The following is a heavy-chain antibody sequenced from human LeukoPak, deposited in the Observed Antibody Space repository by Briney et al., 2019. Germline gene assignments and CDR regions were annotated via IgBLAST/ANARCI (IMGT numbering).Heavy chain of an antibody. D-gene: IGHD3-10*01. V-gene: IGHV4-31*03. CDR2: IYYTGST. Sequence: SETPSLTCTVSGDSISSGGHYWSWIRQHPGKDLEWIGYIYYTGSTYYNPSLKSRLTISVDTSKNQFSLNLSSVTAADTAMYYCARVFYGSGSYPFDYWGQGTLVTVSS. CDR1: GDSISSGGHY. J-gene: IGHJ4*02. CDR3: ARVFYGSGSYPFDY.